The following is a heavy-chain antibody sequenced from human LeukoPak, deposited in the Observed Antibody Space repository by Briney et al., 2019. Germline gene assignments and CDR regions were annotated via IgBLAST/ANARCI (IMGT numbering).Heavy chain of an antibody. CDR2: ISGSGDNT. Sequence: GGSLRLSCAASGFTFSGFAMSWVRRTPGKGLEWVSGISGSGDNTLYADSVKGRFTISRDNSKNTLYLEMSSLRAEDTAIYYCAKMKGHPLPKYYMEVWGQGTTVTVSS. CDR1: GFTFSGFA. J-gene: IGHJ6*01. D-gene: IGHD1-26*01. CDR3: AKMKGHPLPKYYMEV. V-gene: IGHV3-23*01.